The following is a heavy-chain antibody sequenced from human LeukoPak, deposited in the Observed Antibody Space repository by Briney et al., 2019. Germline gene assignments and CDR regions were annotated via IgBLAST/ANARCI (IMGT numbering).Heavy chain of an antibody. CDR3: ASGYHGLDF. J-gene: IGHJ4*02. CDR2: IYYSGST. CDR1: GGSISSNSYY. D-gene: IGHD2-2*03. Sequence: PSETLSLTCTVSGGSISSNSYYWGWIRQPPRKGLEWIGSIYYSGSTYYNPSLKSRVTISVDTSKNQFSLKLSSVLAADTPVYYCASGYHGLDFWGQGTLITVSS. V-gene: IGHV4-39*01.